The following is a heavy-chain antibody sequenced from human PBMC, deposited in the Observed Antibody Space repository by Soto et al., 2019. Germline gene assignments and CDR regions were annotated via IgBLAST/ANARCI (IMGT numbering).Heavy chain of an antibody. CDR2: INHSGST. Sequence: SETLSLTCAVYGGSFSGYYWSWIRQPPGKGLEWIGEINHSGSTNYNPSLKSRVTISVDTSKNQFSLKLSSVTAADTAVYYCARFTYDYWGQGNLVTVSS. CDR1: GGSFSGYY. J-gene: IGHJ4*02. CDR3: ARFTYDY. V-gene: IGHV4-34*01.